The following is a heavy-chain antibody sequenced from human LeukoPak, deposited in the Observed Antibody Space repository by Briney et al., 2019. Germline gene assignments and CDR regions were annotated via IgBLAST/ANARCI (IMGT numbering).Heavy chain of an antibody. V-gene: IGHV3-7*01. J-gene: IGHJ4*02. Sequence: GGSLRLSCAVSGFTFSSYWMSWVRQAPGKGLEWVANIKQDGSEKYYVDSVKGRFTISRDNAKNSLYLQMNSLRAEDTAVYYCARDATPPGIIFDSWGQGTLVTVSS. CDR3: ARDATPPGIIFDS. D-gene: IGHD1-14*01. CDR2: IKQDGSEK. CDR1: GFTFSSYW.